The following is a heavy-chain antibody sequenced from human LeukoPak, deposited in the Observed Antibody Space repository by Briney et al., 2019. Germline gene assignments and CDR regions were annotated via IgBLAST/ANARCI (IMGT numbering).Heavy chain of an antibody. V-gene: IGHV4-59*01. J-gene: IGHJ6*02. CDR3: ARAEGYCSSTSCSNYYYGMDV. D-gene: IGHD2-2*01. CDR1: GGSISSYY. CDR2: IYYSGST. Sequence: SETLSLTCTVSGGSISSYYWSWIRQPPGKGLEWIGYIYYSGSTNYNPSLKSRVTISVDTSKNQFSLKLSSVTAADTAVYYCARAEGYCSSTSCSNYYYGMDVWGQGTTVTVSS.